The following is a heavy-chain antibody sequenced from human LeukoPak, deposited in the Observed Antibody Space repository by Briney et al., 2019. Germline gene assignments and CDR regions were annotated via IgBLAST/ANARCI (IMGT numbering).Heavy chain of an antibody. Sequence: ASVKVSCKASGYAFAFYGISWVRQAPGQGLEWMGWISVNSGNTHYAQKFQGRVTMTTDTSTSTAYMEVRNLRSDDTAVYFCQRITIFGVIIDFDYWGQGSLVTVSS. D-gene: IGHD3-3*01. CDR3: QRITIFGVIIDFDY. CDR1: GYAFAFYG. J-gene: IGHJ4*02. CDR2: ISVNSGNT. V-gene: IGHV1-18*01.